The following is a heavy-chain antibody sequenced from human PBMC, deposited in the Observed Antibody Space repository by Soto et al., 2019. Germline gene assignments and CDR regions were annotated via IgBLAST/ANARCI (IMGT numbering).Heavy chain of an antibody. Sequence: SEPLSLTCTVSGGSISSGDYYWSWIRQPPGKGLEWIGYIYYSGSTYYNPSLKSRVTISVDTSKNQFSLKLSSVTAADTAVYYCARDQLQSPAYYYGMDVWGQGTTVTVSS. J-gene: IGHJ6*02. V-gene: IGHV4-30-4*01. CDR2: IYYSGST. D-gene: IGHD4-4*01. CDR1: GGSISSGDYY. CDR3: ARDQLQSPAYYYGMDV.